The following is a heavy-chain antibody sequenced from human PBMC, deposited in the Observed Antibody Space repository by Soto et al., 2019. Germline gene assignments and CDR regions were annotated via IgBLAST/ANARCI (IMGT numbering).Heavy chain of an antibody. D-gene: IGHD3-22*01. CDR1: GFTFSPYW. Sequence: GGSLRLSCAASGFTFSPYWMNWVRQAPGKGLEWVASIKQDGSEKFYVDPVKGRFTISRDNAKNSLYLQMNSLRAEDTAVYYCARGNTMIVVEKSYYYYGMDVWGQGTTVTVSS. J-gene: IGHJ6*02. V-gene: IGHV3-7*01. CDR2: IKQDGSEK. CDR3: ARGNTMIVVEKSYYYYGMDV.